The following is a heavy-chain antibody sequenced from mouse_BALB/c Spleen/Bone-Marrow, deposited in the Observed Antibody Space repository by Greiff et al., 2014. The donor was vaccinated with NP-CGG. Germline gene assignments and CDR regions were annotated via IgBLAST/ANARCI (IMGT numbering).Heavy chain of an antibody. J-gene: IGHJ4*01. Sequence: QVQLQQSGAELMKPGASVKISCKATGYTFSSYWIEWVKQRPGHGLEWIGEILPGSGSTNYNEKFKGKATFTADTSSNTAYMQLSSLTSEDSAVYYCARGLWLRRPYYAMDYWGQGTSVTVSS. CDR2: ILPGSGST. CDR1: GYTFSSYW. CDR3: ARGLWLRRPYYAMDY. D-gene: IGHD2-2*01. V-gene: IGHV1-9*01.